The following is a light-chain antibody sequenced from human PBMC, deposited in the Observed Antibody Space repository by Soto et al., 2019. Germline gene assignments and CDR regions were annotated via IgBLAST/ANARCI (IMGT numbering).Light chain of an antibody. CDR2: GAS. CDR3: QHYKT. V-gene: IGKV3-20*01. CDR1: QSVSRY. Sequence: SVLTQSPGTLSLTPGERATLSCRASQSVSRYLAWYQQKPGQAPRVLIYGASSRATGIPDRFSGSGSGTDFTLTISRLEPEDFAVYYCQHYKTSGQRAKVDI. J-gene: IGKJ1*01.